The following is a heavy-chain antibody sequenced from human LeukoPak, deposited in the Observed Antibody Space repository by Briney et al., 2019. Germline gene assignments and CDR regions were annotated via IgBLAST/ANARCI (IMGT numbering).Heavy chain of an antibody. CDR2: ISAYNGNT. J-gene: IGHJ6*02. V-gene: IGHV1-18*01. CDR3: ATYNYYYYGMDV. Sequence: ASVKVSCKASGYTFPSYGISWVRQAPAQGVEWMGWISAYNGNTIYAQKLQGRVTMTTDTSTSTAYMELRSLRSDDTAVYYCATYNYYYYGMDVWGQGTTVTVSS. CDR1: GYTFPSYG. D-gene: IGHD4-11*01.